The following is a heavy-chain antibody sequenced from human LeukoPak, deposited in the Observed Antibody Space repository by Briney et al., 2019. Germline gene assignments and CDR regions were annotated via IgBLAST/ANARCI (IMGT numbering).Heavy chain of an antibody. V-gene: IGHV3-53*04. CDR2: IYSGGST. CDR3: ARQPEGHYDILTGSYYYYGMDV. J-gene: IGHJ6*02. Sequence: GGSLRLTCAASGFTVSSNYMSWVRQAPGKGLEWVSVIYSGGSTYYADSVKGRFTISRHNSENTLYLQMNSLRAEDTAVYYCARQPEGHYDILTGSYYYYGMDVWGQGTTVTVSS. D-gene: IGHD3-9*01. CDR1: GFTVSSNY.